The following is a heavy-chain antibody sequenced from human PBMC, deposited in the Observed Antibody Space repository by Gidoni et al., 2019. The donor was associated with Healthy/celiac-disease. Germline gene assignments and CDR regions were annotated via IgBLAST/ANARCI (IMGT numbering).Heavy chain of an antibody. D-gene: IGHD2-2*01. CDR2: IYYSGST. CDR1: GGSMSSSSYY. CDR3: ARQPGYCSTTSCYVSFPMDV. J-gene: IGHJ6*03. Sequence: QLQLQESGPGLVKPSETLSLICSVSGGSMSSSSYYWGWIRQPPGKGLEWIGSIYYSGSTYYNPSLKSRVTISVDTSKNQISLKLSSVTAADTAVYYCARQPGYCSTTSCYVSFPMDVWGKGTTVTVSS. V-gene: IGHV4-39*01.